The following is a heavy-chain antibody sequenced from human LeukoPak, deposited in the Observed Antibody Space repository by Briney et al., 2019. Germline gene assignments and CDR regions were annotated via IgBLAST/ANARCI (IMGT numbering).Heavy chain of an antibody. V-gene: IGHV1-69*13. Sequence: SVKVSCTASGGTFSSYAISWVRQAPGQGLEWMGGIVPIFGTANYAQKFQGRVTITADESTSTAYMELSSLRSEDTAVYYCARGHYDFWSGDYYYGMDVWGQGTTVTVSS. D-gene: IGHD3-3*01. J-gene: IGHJ6*02. CDR1: GGTFSSYA. CDR2: IVPIFGTA. CDR3: ARGHYDFWSGDYYYGMDV.